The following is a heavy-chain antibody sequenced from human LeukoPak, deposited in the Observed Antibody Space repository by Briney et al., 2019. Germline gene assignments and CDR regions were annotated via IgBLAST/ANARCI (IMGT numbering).Heavy chain of an antibody. CDR2: IYSGGST. CDR1: GFTVSSNY. V-gene: IGHV3-53*01. D-gene: IGHD2-2*01. J-gene: IGHJ5*02. Sequence: GGSLRLSCAASGFTVSSNYMSWVRQAPGKGLEWVSVIYSGGSTYYADSVKGRFTISRDNSKNTLYLQMNSLRAEDTAVYYCARIGHDLYQTLDLWGNGNLITVSS. CDR3: ARIGHDLYQTLDL.